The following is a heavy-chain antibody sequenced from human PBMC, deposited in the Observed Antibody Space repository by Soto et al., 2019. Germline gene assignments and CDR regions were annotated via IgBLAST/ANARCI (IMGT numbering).Heavy chain of an antibody. Sequence: QVQLQQWGAGLLKPSETLSLTCAVYGGSFSGYFWNWIRQPPGKGLEWIGEINDRGSTNYSPSLRSQVTISGDTSKGQFHLKLSSVTAAYTAVYYCARRGSGSNRWGSNYIWFDPWGQGTLVTVSS. CDR1: GGSFSGYF. V-gene: IGHV4-34*01. CDR3: ARRGSGSNRWGSNYIWFDP. CDR2: INDRGST. J-gene: IGHJ5*02. D-gene: IGHD1-26*01.